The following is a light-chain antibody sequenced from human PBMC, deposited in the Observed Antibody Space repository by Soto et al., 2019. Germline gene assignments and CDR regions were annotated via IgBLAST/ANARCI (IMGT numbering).Light chain of an antibody. CDR2: GAS. CDR1: QSVSSTY. CDR3: QQYDGSPRT. Sequence: EIVLTQSPGTLSLSPAERATLSCRASQSVSSTYLDWYQHKPGQSPRLLIYGASSRAAGIPDRFSGSGSGTDFTLTISRLEPEDFAVYYCQQYDGSPRTFGQGTKVEIK. V-gene: IGKV3-20*01. J-gene: IGKJ1*01.